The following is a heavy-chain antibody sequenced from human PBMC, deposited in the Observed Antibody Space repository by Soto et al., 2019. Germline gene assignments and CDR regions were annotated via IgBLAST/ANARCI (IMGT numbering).Heavy chain of an antibody. CDR3: ARHGVAALQFDY. J-gene: IGHJ4*02. V-gene: IGHV4-39*01. CDR2: IYYSGST. CDR1: GGSISSSTYY. Sequence: HLQLQESGPGLVKPSETLSLSCSVSGGSISSSTYYWGWISQTPGTGLEWIGSIYYSGSTYYNPSLKSGVTISVDTSKNQFSLKLTSVTAADTAVYYCARHGVAALQFDYWGQGTLVTVSS. D-gene: IGHD6-25*01.